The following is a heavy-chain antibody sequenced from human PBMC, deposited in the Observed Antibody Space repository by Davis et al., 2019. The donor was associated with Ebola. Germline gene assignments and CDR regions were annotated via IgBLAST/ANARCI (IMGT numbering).Heavy chain of an antibody. CDR3: VRDRTGTTSGDFDS. D-gene: IGHD1/OR15-1a*01. J-gene: IGHJ4*02. CDR1: GFTFDDYG. Sequence: SLKISCAASGFTFDDYGMHWVRQSPGKGLEWVSGISWVSTSIGYADSVRGRFTISRDNAKNALYLQMNSLRTEDTALYYCVRDRTGTTSGDFDSWDQGTLVTVSS. V-gene: IGHV3-9*01. CDR2: ISWVSTSI.